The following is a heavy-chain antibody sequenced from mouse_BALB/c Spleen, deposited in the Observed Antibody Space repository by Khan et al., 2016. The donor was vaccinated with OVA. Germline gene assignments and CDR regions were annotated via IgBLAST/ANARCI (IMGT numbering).Heavy chain of an antibody. D-gene: IGHD1-1*01. Sequence: VQLQQSGAELAKPGASVKMSCKASGYTFINYWILWVKQRPGQGLEWIGYINPSTGYTEYNQNFKEKATLTADKSSSTAYMQLSSLTTEDTAVYYCARSGLRWDFDYWGQGTTLTVSS. CDR1: GYTFINYW. J-gene: IGHJ2*01. V-gene: IGHV1-7*01. CDR3: ARSGLRWDFDY. CDR2: INPSTGYT.